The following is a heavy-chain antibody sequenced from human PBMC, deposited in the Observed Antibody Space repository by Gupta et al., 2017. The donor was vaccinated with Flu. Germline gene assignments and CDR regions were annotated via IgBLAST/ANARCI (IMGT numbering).Heavy chain of an antibody. J-gene: IGHJ4*02. V-gene: IGHV1-69*06. D-gene: IGHD3-3*01. CDR2: ITPLVGTT. CDR1: GGSLTSYT. Sequence: QVQLVQSGAEVKKPGSSVKVSCKTSGGSLTSYTFTWVRQAPGQGLEWMGGITPLVGTTNYAQKFQGRVTFTADKSTSTAYMELSSLTSEXTXVDYCAXEIYGVLIVPFDNWGQGTLVSVSS. CDR3: AXEIYGVLIVPFDN.